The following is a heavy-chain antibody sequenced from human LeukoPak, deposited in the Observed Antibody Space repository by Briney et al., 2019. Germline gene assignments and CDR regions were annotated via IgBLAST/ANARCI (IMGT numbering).Heavy chain of an antibody. V-gene: IGHV1-18*01. J-gene: IGHJ3*02. CDR1: GYTFTSYG. CDR2: ISAYNGNT. Sequence: ASVKVSCKASGYTFTSYGISWVRQAPGQGLEWMGWISAYNGNTNYARKLQGRVTMTTDTSTSTAYMELRSLRSGDTAVYCCARDPNYYDSSGYPMEGDAFDIWGQGTMVTVSS. D-gene: IGHD3-22*01. CDR3: ARDPNYYDSSGYPMEGDAFDI.